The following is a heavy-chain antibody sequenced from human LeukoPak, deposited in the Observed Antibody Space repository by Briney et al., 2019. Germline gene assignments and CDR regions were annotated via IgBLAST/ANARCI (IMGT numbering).Heavy chain of an antibody. CDR2: ISSKTDGGTT. V-gene: IGHV3-15*01. J-gene: IGHJ4*02. CDR3: TTYLRWELPPLDY. CDR1: RFTFSNAW. D-gene: IGHD1-26*01. Sequence: KTGGSLRLSCAASRFTFSNAWMTWVRQAPGKGLEWVGRISSKTDGGTTDYAAPVKGRFTISRDDSKNTLYLQMNSLKTEDTAVYYCTTYLRWELPPLDYWGQGTLVTVSS.